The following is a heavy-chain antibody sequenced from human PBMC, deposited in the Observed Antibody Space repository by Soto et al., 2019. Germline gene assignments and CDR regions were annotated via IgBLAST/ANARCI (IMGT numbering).Heavy chain of an antibody. CDR1: GFTFSSYA. V-gene: IGHV3-23*01. CDR3: AKDQVPDYYDNSGYLNAFDI. Sequence: GGSLRLSCAASGFTFSSYAMSWVRQAPGKGLEWVSAISGSGGSTYYADSVKGRFTISRDNSKNTLYLQMNSLRAEDTAVYYCAKDQVPDYYDNSGYLNAFDIWGQGTMVTVSS. D-gene: IGHD3-22*01. CDR2: ISGSGGST. J-gene: IGHJ3*02.